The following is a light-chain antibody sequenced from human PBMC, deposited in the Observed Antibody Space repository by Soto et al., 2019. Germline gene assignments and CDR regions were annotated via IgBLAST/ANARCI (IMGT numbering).Light chain of an antibody. V-gene: IGKV1-33*01. CDR2: DES. Sequence: DIQMPQSPASLSASVGDRVTITCQASQDISNLLNWYRQKPGEAPNLLIYDESTLETGVPLRFSGSGDGSYFSFTISSLQPEDVAPYYFQQDKSLPLTFGGGTKLEIK. CDR3: QQDKSLPLT. J-gene: IGKJ4*01. CDR1: QDISNL.